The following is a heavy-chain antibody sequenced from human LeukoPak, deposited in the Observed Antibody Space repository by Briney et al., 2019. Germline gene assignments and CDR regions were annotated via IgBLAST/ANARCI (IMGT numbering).Heavy chain of an antibody. CDR3: AGLKRVRGDSYGMGV. CDR2: IYYSGST. J-gene: IGHJ6*02. V-gene: IGHV4-59*01. Sequence: PSETLSLTCTVSGGSISSYYWSWIRQPPGKGLEWIGYIYYSGSTNYNPSLKSRVTISVDTSKNQFSLKLSSVTAADTAVYYCAGLKRVRGDSYGMGVWGQGTTVTVSS. D-gene: IGHD2-21*01. CDR1: GGSISSYY.